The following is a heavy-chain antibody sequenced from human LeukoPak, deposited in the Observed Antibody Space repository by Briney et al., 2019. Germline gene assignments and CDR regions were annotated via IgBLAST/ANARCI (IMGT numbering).Heavy chain of an antibody. CDR2: IYRGGNT. CDR3: ARVGNAFDSSGYYFDS. J-gene: IGHJ4*02. D-gene: IGHD3-22*01. V-gene: IGHV4-38-2*02. CDR1: GYSISSGYY. Sequence: PSETLSLTCTVSGYSISSGYYWGWIRQPPGKGLEGIGHIYRGGNTYYKPSLKRRVTIVVDTSKHQFSLRLRSVPAADTAVYYCARVGNAFDSSGYYFDSWGQGTLVTVSS.